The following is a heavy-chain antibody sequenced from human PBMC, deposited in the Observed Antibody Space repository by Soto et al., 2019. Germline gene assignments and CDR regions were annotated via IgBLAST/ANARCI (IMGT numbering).Heavy chain of an antibody. CDR3: ARDLAYCSGGSCYYYYGMDV. CDR1: GGSISSYY. D-gene: IGHD2-15*01. CDR2: IYYSGST. J-gene: IGHJ6*02. Sequence: SETLSLTCTVSGGSISSYYWSWIRQPPGEGLEWIGYIYYSGSTNYNPSLKSRVTISVDTPKNQFSLKLSSVTAADTAVYYCARDLAYCSGGSCYYYYGMDVWGQGTTVTVSS. V-gene: IGHV4-59*01.